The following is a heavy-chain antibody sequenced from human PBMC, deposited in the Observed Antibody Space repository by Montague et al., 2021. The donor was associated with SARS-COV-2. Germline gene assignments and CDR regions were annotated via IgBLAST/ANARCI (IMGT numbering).Heavy chain of an antibody. J-gene: IGHJ4*02. CDR2: IKQDGSKN. D-gene: IGHD3-22*01. CDR3: ARGYDSSGYEY. CDR1: GFTFSTFW. V-gene: IGHV3-7*05. Sequence: SLRLSCAASGFTFSTFWMTWVRQVPGEGLEWVANIKQDGSKNYYVDSVKGRFTISRDNAKNSLYLQIDSLRAEDTVVYYCARGYDSSGYEYWGQGTLVTVSS.